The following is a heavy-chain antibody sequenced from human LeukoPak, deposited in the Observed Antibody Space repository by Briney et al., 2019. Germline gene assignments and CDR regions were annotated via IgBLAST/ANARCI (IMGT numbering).Heavy chain of an antibody. CDR3: AREGNSGDGYNYNWFDP. D-gene: IGHD5-24*01. Sequence: ASVKVSCKASGYTFTSYYMHWVRQAPGQGLEWMGIINPSGGSTSYAQKFQGRVTMTRDMSTSTVYMELSSLRSEDTAVYYCAREGNSGDGYNYNWFDPWGQGTLVTVSS. J-gene: IGHJ5*02. V-gene: IGHV1-46*01. CDR1: GYTFTSYY. CDR2: INPSGGST.